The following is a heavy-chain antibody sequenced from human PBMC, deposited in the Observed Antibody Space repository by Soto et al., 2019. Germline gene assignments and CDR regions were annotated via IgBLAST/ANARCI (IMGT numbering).Heavy chain of an antibody. D-gene: IGHD4-17*01. CDR3: AKDRIPQGHYGRYYGMDV. V-gene: IGHV3-30*18. J-gene: IGHJ6*02. Sequence: GGSLRLSCAASGFTFSSYGMHWVRQAPGKGLEWVAVISYDGSNKYYADSVKGRFTISRDNSKNTLYLQMNSLRAEDTAVYYCAKDRIPQGHYGRYYGMDVWGQGTTVTVSS. CDR1: GFTFSSYG. CDR2: ISYDGSNK.